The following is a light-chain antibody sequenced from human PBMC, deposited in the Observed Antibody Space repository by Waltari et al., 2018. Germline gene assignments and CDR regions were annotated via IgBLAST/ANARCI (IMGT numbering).Light chain of an antibody. J-gene: IGLJ3*02. CDR2: QDT. CDR1: ILGNKY. V-gene: IGLV3-1*01. CDR3: QALGTGAWV. Sequence: SYELTQPPSVSVSPGQTASITCSGDILGNKYASGYQQKPGQSPLLVIYQDTKRPSGIPGRFSGSKSATAATMTITGTQAMDEADYYCQALGTGAWVFGGGTKLTVL.